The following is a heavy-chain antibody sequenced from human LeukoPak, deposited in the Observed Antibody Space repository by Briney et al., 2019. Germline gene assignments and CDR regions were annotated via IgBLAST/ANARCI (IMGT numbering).Heavy chain of an antibody. CDR1: GGTFSKYA. CDR3: ARAQAGNYDWPLDL. D-gene: IGHD5-12*01. CDR2: IIPFLDTS. J-gene: IGHJ5*02. Sequence: GSSVKVSCKASGGTFSKYALSWVRQAPGQGLEWMGAIIPFLDTSNYPPKFQDRVTITTDESTSTAYIDLSSLRSDDTAVYYCARAQAGNYDWPLDLWGQGTLVTVSS. V-gene: IGHV1-69*05.